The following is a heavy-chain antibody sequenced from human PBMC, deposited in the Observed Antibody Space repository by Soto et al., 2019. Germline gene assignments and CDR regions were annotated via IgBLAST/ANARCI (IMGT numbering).Heavy chain of an antibody. CDR1: GFSLSDHY. J-gene: IGHJ3*02. CDR3: AGGQPTTEDAFDI. CDR2: SRNKANSYTT. D-gene: IGHD1-1*01. V-gene: IGHV3-72*01. Sequence: PGGSLRLSCTASGFSLSDHYVDWVRQAPGKGLEWVGRSRNKANSYTTEYAASVRGRFTISRDDSRNSLYLQMDSLKTEDTAVYYCAGGQPTTEDAFDIWGQGTMVT.